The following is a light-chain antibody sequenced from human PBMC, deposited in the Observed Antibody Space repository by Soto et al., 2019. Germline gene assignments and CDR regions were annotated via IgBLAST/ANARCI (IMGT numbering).Light chain of an antibody. CDR3: QQHNNWPRYT. CDR2: SAS. CDR1: HSVSGS. J-gene: IGKJ2*01. Sequence: EIELTQSPGTLSVSPGERATLSCRATHSVSGSLAWYQQKPGRPPRLLIHSASTRATGIPARFSGSGSGTDFTLTISSLQSEDFAVYYCQQHNNWPRYTFGQGTRLEIK. V-gene: IGKV3-15*01.